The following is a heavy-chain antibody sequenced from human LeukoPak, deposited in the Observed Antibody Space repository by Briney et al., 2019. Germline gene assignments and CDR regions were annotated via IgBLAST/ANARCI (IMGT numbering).Heavy chain of an antibody. J-gene: IGHJ4*02. CDR2: INTNTGNP. CDR1: GYTFTGYY. CDR3: ARGGLTTVTPRRGVCHY. Sequence: ASVKVSCKASGYTFTGYYMHWVRQAPGQGLEWVGWINTNTGNPTYAQGFTGRFVFSLDTSVSTAYLQISSLKAEDTAVYYCARGGLTTVTPRRGVCHYWGQGTLVTVSS. V-gene: IGHV7-4-1*02. D-gene: IGHD4-17*01.